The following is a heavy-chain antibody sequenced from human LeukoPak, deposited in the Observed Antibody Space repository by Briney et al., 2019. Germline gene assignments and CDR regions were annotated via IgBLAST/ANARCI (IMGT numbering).Heavy chain of an antibody. CDR2: ISVYNGNT. Sequence: GASVKVSCKASGYIFTSYGISWVRQAPGQGLEWMGWISVYNGNTNYPQRLQGRGTMTTDTATTTAYMELRSLRSDDTAVYYCARDINGYYYDSHGYYPTDLWGQGTLVTVST. CDR3: ARDINGYYYDSHGYYPTDL. D-gene: IGHD3-22*01. V-gene: IGHV1-18*01. CDR1: GYIFTSYG. J-gene: IGHJ5*02.